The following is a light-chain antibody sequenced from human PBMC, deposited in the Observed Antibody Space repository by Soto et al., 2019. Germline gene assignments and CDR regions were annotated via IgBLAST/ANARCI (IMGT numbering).Light chain of an antibody. CDR3: QQSYSTPT. V-gene: IGKV1-39*01. J-gene: IGKJ2*01. CDR1: QSISSY. CDR2: AAS. Sequence: DIQMTQSPSSLSASVGDRVTITCRASQSISSYLNWYQQKPGKAPKLLIYAASSLQSGVPSRFSGSGSGTDFTLTISSLQTEDFANYYCQQSYSTPTFGQGTKLEIK.